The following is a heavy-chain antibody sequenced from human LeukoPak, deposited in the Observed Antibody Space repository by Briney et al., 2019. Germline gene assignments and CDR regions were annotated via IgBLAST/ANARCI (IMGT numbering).Heavy chain of an antibody. Sequence: DSVKVSCKASGYTFTSYGISWVRQAPGQGLEWMGWISAYNGITNYAQKLQGRVTMTTDTSTSTAYMELRSLRSDDTAVYYCASHYGDYEDWDFWFDPWGQGTLVTVSS. V-gene: IGHV1-18*04. CDR1: GYTFTSYG. D-gene: IGHD4-17*01. CDR2: ISAYNGIT. CDR3: ASHYGDYEDWDFWFDP. J-gene: IGHJ5*02.